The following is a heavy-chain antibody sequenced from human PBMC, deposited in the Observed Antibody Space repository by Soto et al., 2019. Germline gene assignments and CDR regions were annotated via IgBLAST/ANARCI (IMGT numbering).Heavy chain of an antibody. CDR1: GDYVSSKGFH. Sequence: SDTPSLTSSASGDYVSSKGFHWPRVGQHPGTGLEWIGYIYNGGSTYYTPSLKSRLTISLGTPMNQFSLKLSSVTAADTAVYYCARGYYESIDYFVGSPIFDYWGQGSLVTVS. D-gene: IGHD3-22*01. CDR2: IYNGGST. V-gene: IGHV4-30-4*02. J-gene: IGHJ4*02. CDR3: ARGYYESIDYFVGSPIFDY.